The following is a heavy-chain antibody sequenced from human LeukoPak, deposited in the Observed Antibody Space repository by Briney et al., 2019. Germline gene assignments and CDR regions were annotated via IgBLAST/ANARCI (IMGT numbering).Heavy chain of an antibody. CDR1: RFTDSSIY. V-gene: IGHV3-53*01. CDR2: IYSGDST. Sequence: GVSLTLSCAASRFTDSSIYMRWLRQAPGKGLEWVTVIYSGDSTYYADSVEGRFTISRDNSKNTMYLQMNSLRAEDTAVYYCARSPPHYGEYTFDYWGQGTLVTVSS. J-gene: IGHJ4*02. D-gene: IGHD4-17*01. CDR3: ARSPPHYGEYTFDY.